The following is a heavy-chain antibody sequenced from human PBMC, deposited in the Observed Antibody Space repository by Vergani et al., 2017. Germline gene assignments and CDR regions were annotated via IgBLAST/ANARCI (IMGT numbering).Heavy chain of an antibody. J-gene: IGHJ6*02. Sequence: EVQLLESGGDLVQPGGSLRLSCAASGFTFNHYAMNWFRQAPGKGLEWVSGISGSGGSTYYAGSVKGRFTISRDSSKNTLYLQMNSLSAGDTAVYYCAKANPLNSGYDYLYYYHAMDVWGQGTTVTVSS. CDR1: GFTFNHYA. V-gene: IGHV3-23*01. CDR3: AKANPLNSGYDYLYYYHAMDV. CDR2: ISGSGGST. D-gene: IGHD5-12*01.